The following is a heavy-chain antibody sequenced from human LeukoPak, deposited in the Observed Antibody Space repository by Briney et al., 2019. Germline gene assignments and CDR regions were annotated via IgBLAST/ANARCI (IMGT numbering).Heavy chain of an antibody. J-gene: IGHJ4*02. CDR3: AKAESIVGATTYLDY. CDR2: IRYDGSNK. Sequence: GGSLRLSCAASGFTFSSYGMHWVRQAPGKGLEWVAFIRYDGSNKYYADSVKGRFTISRDNSKNTLYLQMNSLRAEDTAVYYCAKAESIVGATTYLDYWGQGTLVTVSS. V-gene: IGHV3-30*02. CDR1: GFTFSSYG. D-gene: IGHD1-26*01.